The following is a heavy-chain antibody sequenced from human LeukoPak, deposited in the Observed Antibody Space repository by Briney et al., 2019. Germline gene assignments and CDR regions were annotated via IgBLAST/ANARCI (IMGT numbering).Heavy chain of an antibody. V-gene: IGHV3-21*01. D-gene: IGHD2-15*01. Sequence: GGSLRLSCAASGFTFSSYSMNWVRQAPGKGLEWVSSISSSSSYIYYADSVKGRFTISRDNSKNTLYLQMNSLRAEDTAVYYCARDRGVGYCSGGSCYSLDYWGQGTLVTVSS. CDR2: ISSSSSYI. J-gene: IGHJ4*02. CDR1: GFTFSSYS. CDR3: ARDRGVGYCSGGSCYSLDY.